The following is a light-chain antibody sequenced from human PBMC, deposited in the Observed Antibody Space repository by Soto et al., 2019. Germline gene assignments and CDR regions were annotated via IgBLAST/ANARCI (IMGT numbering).Light chain of an antibody. J-gene: IGLJ2*01. CDR3: AAWDDSLNGVV. CDR2: STT. CDR1: SSNIGSNT. Sequence: QSVLTQPPSASGTPGQRVTISCSGSSSNIGSNTINWYLQLPGTAPKLLIYSTTLRPSGVPDRFSGSKSGTSASLAISGLQSEDEADYYCAAWDDSLNGVVFGGGTKLTVL. V-gene: IGLV1-44*01.